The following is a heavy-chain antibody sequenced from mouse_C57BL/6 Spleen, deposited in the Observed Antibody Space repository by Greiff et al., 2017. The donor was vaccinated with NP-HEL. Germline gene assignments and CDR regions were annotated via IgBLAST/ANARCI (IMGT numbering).Heavy chain of an antibody. Sequence: VQLVESGPGLVQPSQSLSITCTVSGFSLTSYGVHWVRQSPGKGLEWLGVIWSGGSTDYNAAFISRLSISKDNSKSQVFFKMNSLQADDTAIYYCASHDGYYHFAYWGQGTLVTVSA. CDR1: GFSLTSYG. J-gene: IGHJ3*01. CDR2: IWSGGST. V-gene: IGHV2-2*01. CDR3: ASHDGYYHFAY. D-gene: IGHD2-3*01.